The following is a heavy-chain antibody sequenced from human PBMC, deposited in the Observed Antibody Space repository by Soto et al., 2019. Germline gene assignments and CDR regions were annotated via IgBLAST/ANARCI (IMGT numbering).Heavy chain of an antibody. CDR2: ISTDASST. CDR1: GLPFGSYG. CDR3: ARLPNKSPQN. Sequence: EVQLVESGGGLVQPGGPLSPPVEPSGLPFGSYGRHWVRQAPGKGLVWVSSISTDASSTSYADPVKGRFTISRDNAKNTLYLQMNSVRAEDTAVYYCARLPNKSPQNWGQGTLVIVSP. V-gene: IGHV3-74*01. J-gene: IGHJ1*01.